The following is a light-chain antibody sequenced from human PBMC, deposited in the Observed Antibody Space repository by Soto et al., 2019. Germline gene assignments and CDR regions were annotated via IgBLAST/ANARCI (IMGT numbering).Light chain of an antibody. Sequence: EIVMTQSPATLSVSPVDGATLSCRASQSVDSNLAWYQQKPGQTPRLLMYGASTRPTGIPARFSGSGSGTEFTLTISSLQPEDIATYYCQKYHSAPRTFGQGTKVDIK. V-gene: IGKV3D-15*01. CDR3: QKYHSAPRT. J-gene: IGKJ1*01. CDR1: QSVDSN. CDR2: GAS.